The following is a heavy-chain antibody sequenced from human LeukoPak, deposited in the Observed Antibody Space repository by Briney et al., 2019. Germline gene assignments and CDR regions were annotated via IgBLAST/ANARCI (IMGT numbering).Heavy chain of an antibody. D-gene: IGHD3-10*01. V-gene: IGHV4-61*02. J-gene: IGHJ5*02. Sequence: PSQTLSLTXSVSGGSISSGNYYWSWIRQPAGKGLEWIGRVHTGGTTNYNPSLESRVTISVDTSKNQFSLKLSSVTAADTAVYYCARGVSLVRGMWFDPWGQGTLVTVSS. CDR1: GGSISSGNYY. CDR3: ARGVSLVRGMWFDP. CDR2: VHTGGTT.